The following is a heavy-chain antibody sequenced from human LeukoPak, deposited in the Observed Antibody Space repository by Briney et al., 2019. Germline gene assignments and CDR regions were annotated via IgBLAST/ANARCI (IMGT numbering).Heavy chain of an antibody. CDR1: GFTFSTYW. J-gene: IGHJ4*02. Sequence: PGGSLRLSCAASGFTFSTYWMHWVRQAPGKGLEWVAVIWYDGSNKYYADSVKGRFTISRDNSKNTLYLQMNSLRAEDTAVYYCARRSLLYSRSHLDYWGQGTLVTVSS. CDR2: IWYDGSNK. V-gene: IGHV3-33*08. CDR3: ARRSLLYSRSHLDY. D-gene: IGHD6-13*01.